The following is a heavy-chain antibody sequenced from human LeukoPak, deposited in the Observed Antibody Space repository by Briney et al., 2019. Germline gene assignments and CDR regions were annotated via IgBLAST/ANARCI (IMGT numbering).Heavy chain of an antibody. J-gene: IGHJ4*02. Sequence: SETLSLTCTVSGVSIKNYYWSWIRQPPGKGLEWIGYTHHSGNTLYNPSLKSRVTTSVDTSKNQFSLSLSSVTAADTAVYYCATDLFMITFGGGLSGYWGQGTLVTVSS. V-gene: IGHV4-59*12. CDR3: ATDLFMITFGGGLSGY. CDR1: GVSIKNYY. D-gene: IGHD3-16*01. CDR2: THHSGNT.